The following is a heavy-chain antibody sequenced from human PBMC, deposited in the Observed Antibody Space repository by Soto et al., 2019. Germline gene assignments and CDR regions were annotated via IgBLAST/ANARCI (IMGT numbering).Heavy chain of an antibody. CDR2: ISYDGSNN. J-gene: IGHJ6*02. V-gene: IGHV3-30*18. Sequence: GGSLRLSCAASGFTFSSYGMHWVRQAPGRGLEWVAVISYDGSNNYYADSVKGRFTISRDNSKNTLYLQMNSLRAEDTAVYYCAKEARTPAAIGEYYHYYGMDVWGQGTTVTVSS. CDR3: AKEARTPAAIGEYYHYYGMDV. D-gene: IGHD2-2*02. CDR1: GFTFSSYG.